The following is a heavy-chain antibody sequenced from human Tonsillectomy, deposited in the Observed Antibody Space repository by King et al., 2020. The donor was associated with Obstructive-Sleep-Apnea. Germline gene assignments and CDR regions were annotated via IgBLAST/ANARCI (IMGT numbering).Heavy chain of an antibody. Sequence: VQLQESGPGLVKPSETLSLTCTVSGYSISSGYYWGWIRQPPGKGLEWIGSIYHSGSTYYNPSLKSRVTISVDTSKNQFSLKLSSVTAADTAVYYCAREKGSTATPGYWGKGTLVTVSS. D-gene: IGHD2-2*01. CDR3: AREKGSTATPGY. V-gene: IGHV4-38-2*02. CDR1: GYSISSGYY. CDR2: IYHSGST. J-gene: IGHJ4*02.